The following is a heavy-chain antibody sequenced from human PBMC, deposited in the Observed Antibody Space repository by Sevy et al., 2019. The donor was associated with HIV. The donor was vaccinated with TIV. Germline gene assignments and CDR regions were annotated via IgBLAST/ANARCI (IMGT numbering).Heavy chain of an antibody. Sequence: ASVKVSCKASGGTFSSYAISWVRQAPGQGLEWMGGIIPIFGTANYAQKFQGRVTITADESTSPAYMEVSSLRSEDTALYYCSQRSSGDRPYYYGMDVWGQGTTVTVSS. V-gene: IGHV1-69*13. CDR3: SQRSSGDRPYYYGMDV. D-gene: IGHD3-10*01. CDR1: GGTFSSYA. J-gene: IGHJ6*02. CDR2: IIPIFGTA.